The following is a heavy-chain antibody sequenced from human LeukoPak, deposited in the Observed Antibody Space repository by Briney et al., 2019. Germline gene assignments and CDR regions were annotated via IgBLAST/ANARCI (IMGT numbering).Heavy chain of an antibody. CDR1: GYTFTGYY. CDR2: IYPNSGGT. CDR3: ANSGYSYGYRGYFDY. V-gene: IGHV1-2*02. Sequence: ASVKVSCKASGYTFTGYYMRWVRQAPGQGLEWMGWIYPNSGGTNYAQKFQGRVTMTRYTSISTAYMERSRLRSDDTAVYYCANSGYSYGYRGYFDYWGQGTLVTVSS. D-gene: IGHD5-18*01. J-gene: IGHJ4*02.